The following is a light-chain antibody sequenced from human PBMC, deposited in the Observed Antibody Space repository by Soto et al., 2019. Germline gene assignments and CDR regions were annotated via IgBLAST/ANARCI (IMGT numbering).Light chain of an antibody. V-gene: IGKV1-39*01. J-gene: IGKJ4*01. CDR2: AAS. Sequence: DIQMTQSPSSLSASVGDRVTITCRASQSISSYLNWYQRKPGKAPKLLIYAASSLHSGVPSRFSGSGSRTDFTLTISILQPEDFATYYCQQSYSTRITFGGGTKVEIK. CDR3: QQSYSTRIT. CDR1: QSISSY.